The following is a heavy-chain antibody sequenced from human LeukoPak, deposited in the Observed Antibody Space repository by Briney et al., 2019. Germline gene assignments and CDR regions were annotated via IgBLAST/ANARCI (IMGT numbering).Heavy chain of an antibody. Sequence: PSETVSLTCAVSGYSISSGYYWGWIRQPPGKGLEWIGSIYHSGSTYYNPSLKSRVTISVDTSKNQFSLKLSSVTAADTAVYYCARSDGGYSYLDYWGQGTLVTVSS. CDR3: ARSDGGYSYLDY. J-gene: IGHJ4*02. CDR2: IYHSGST. CDR1: GYSISSGYY. D-gene: IGHD5-18*01. V-gene: IGHV4-38-2*01.